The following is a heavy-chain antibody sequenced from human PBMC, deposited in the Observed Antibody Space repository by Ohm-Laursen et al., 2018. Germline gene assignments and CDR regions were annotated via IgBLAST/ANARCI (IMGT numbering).Heavy chain of an antibody. Sequence: SLRLSCSASGFTFGSYAMSWVRQAPGKGLEWVSAISGSGGSTYYADSVKGRFTISRDNSKNTLYLQMNSLRAEDTAVYYCAKGPFYYFDSTGYYFDYWGQGTLVTVSS. CDR3: AKGPFYYFDSTGYYFDY. D-gene: IGHD3-22*01. V-gene: IGHV3-23*01. CDR1: GFTFGSYA. CDR2: ISGSGGST. J-gene: IGHJ4*02.